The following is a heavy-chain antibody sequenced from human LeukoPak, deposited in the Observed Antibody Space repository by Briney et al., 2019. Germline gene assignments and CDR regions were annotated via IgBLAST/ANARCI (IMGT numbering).Heavy chain of an antibody. CDR2: ISGSGGST. V-gene: IGHV3-23*01. J-gene: IGHJ4*02. CDR3: AKEISRREWLPNSLDY. D-gene: IGHD3-3*01. CDR1: GFTFSSYA. Sequence: PGGSLRLSCAASGFTFSSYAMSWVRQAPGKGLEWVSAISGSGGSTYYADSVKGRFTISRDNSKNTLYLQMNSLRAEDTAVYYCAKEISRREWLPNSLDYWGQGTLVTVSS.